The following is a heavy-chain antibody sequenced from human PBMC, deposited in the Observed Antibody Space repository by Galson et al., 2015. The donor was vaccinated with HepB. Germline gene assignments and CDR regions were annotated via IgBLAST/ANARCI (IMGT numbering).Heavy chain of an antibody. Sequence: PALVKPTQTLTLTCTFSGFSLSTSGMGVGWIRQPPGKALEWLALIYWNDDKRYSPSLKNRLTITKHTSKNQVVLTMTNMDPVDTGTYFCAHRYHNTGTGGYCSFSSCYNWFDPWGQGTLVTVSS. CDR2: IYWNDDK. CDR3: AHRYHNTGTGGYCSFSSCYNWFDP. CDR1: GFSLSTSGMG. V-gene: IGHV2-5*01. J-gene: IGHJ5*02. D-gene: IGHD2-2*01.